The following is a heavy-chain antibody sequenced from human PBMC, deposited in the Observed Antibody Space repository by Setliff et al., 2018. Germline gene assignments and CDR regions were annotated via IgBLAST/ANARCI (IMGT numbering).Heavy chain of an antibody. Sequence: ASVKVSCKASGGTFTGYYMHWVRQAPGQGLEWMGWINPNSGGTNYAQKFQGRVTMTRDTSISTAYMELSRLRSDDTAVYYCARSINMDRNWFDPWGQGTLVTVSS. CDR1: GGTFTGYY. J-gene: IGHJ5*02. CDR2: INPNSGGT. D-gene: IGHD3-10*01. V-gene: IGHV1-2*02. CDR3: ARSINMDRNWFDP.